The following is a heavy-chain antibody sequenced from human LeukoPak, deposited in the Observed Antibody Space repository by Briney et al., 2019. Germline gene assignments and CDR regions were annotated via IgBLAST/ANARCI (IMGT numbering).Heavy chain of an antibody. V-gene: IGHV5-51*01. Sequence: GESLQISCKGSGYNFTIYWIGWARQLPGKGLEWMGIIYPGDSDTRYSPSFQGQVTISADKSISTAYLQWSSLKASDTAMYYCAIFDFLFGEIDNWFDPWGQGTQVTVSS. D-gene: IGHD3-16*01. J-gene: IGHJ5*02. CDR3: AIFDFLFGEIDNWFDP. CDR2: IYPGDSDT. CDR1: GYNFTIYW.